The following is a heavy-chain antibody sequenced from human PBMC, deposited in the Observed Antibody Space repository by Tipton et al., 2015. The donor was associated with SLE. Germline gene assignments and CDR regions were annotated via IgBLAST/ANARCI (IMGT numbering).Heavy chain of an antibody. CDR2: IHHRGTT. D-gene: IGHD4-17*01. V-gene: IGHV4-4*02. J-gene: IGHJ4*02. Sequence: TLSLTCTVSGGSISSNTWWNWVRQPPGMGLEWIGEIHHRGTTNYNPSLKSRVTISVDKSKSQFSLKLSSVTAADTAGYYCARHLATRADYGDYINVFDSWGQGTLVTVSS. CDR3: ARHLATRADYGDYINVFDS. CDR1: GGSISSNTW.